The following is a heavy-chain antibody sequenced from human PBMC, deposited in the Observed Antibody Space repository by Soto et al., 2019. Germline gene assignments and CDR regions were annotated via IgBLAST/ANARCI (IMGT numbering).Heavy chain of an antibody. V-gene: IGHV3-30*18. Sequence: QVQLVESGGGGVQPGRSLRLSCAASGFTFSSYGMHWVRQAPGKGLEWVAVISYDGSNKYYADSVKGRFTISRDNSKNTLYLQMNSLRAEDTAVYYCANLYSSRIKAFYYDYGMDVWGQGTTVTVSS. CDR2: ISYDGSNK. CDR3: ANLYSSRIKAFYYDYGMDV. J-gene: IGHJ6*02. CDR1: GFTFSSYG. D-gene: IGHD6-13*01.